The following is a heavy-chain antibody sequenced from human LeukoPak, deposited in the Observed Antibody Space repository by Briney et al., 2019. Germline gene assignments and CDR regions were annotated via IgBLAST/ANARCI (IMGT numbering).Heavy chain of an antibody. CDR1: GGSISTNY. D-gene: IGHD6-13*01. J-gene: IGHJ4*02. CDR3: ARGKSSSWYGFDY. Sequence: PSETLSLTCTVSGGSISTNYWSWIRQPAGKGLEWIGRIYTSGSTNYNPSLKSRVTMSVDTSKNQFSLKLSPVTAADTAVYYCARGKSSSWYGFDYWGQGTLVTVSS. V-gene: IGHV4-4*07. CDR2: IYTSGST.